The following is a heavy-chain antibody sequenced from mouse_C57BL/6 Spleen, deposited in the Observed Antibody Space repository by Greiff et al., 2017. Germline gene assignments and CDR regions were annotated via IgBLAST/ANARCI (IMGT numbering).Heavy chain of an antibody. V-gene: IGHV5-4*01. CDR3: AREMGYYSNSLFAY. D-gene: IGHD2-5*01. CDR2: ISDGGSYT. J-gene: IGHJ3*01. Sequence: EVKLVESGGGLVKPGGSLKLSCAASGFTFSSYAMSWVRQTPEKRLEWVATISDGGSYTYYPDNVKGRFTISRDNAKNNLYLQMSHLKSEDTAMYDCAREMGYYSNSLFAYWGQGTLVTVSA. CDR1: GFTFSSYA.